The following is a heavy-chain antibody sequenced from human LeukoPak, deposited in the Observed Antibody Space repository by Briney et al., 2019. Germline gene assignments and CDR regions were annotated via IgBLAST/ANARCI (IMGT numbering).Heavy chain of an antibody. J-gene: IGHJ4*02. CDR2: ISSGSYI. D-gene: IGHD2-15*01. Sequence: KTGGSLRLSCAASGFPFSSYNLNWVRQAPGKGLEWVSSISSGSYIYYADSVKGRFTISRDTAKNSVYLQMNSLRAEDTAVYYCARGYCSGGSCYSGSYYWGQGTLVTVSS. V-gene: IGHV3-21*01. CDR1: GFPFSSYN. CDR3: ARGYCSGGSCYSGSYY.